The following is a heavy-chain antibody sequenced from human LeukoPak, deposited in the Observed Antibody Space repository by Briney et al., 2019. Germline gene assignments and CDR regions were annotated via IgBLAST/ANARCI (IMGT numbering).Heavy chain of an antibody. V-gene: IGHV4-59*01. CDR2: IYYSGST. CDR1: GGSNSSYY. CDR3: VAYYATAFDI. D-gene: IGHD3-10*01. Sequence: SETLSLTCTVSGGSNSSYYWSWIRQPPGNGLEWIGYIYYSGSTNYNPSLKSRVTISVDTSKNQFSLKLSSVTAADTAVYYCVAYYATAFDIWGQGTMVTVSS. J-gene: IGHJ3*02.